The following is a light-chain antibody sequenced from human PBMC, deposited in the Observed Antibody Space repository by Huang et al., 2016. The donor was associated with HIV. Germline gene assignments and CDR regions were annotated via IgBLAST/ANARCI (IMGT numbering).Light chain of an antibody. J-gene: IGKJ1*01. CDR1: QSLVYSDGDTY. CDR2: WVS. V-gene: IGKV2-30*01. Sequence: DVVMTQSPLSLPVTLGQPASISCRSSQSLVYSDGDTYLNWFQQRPGQSPRRLIDWVSNRASGFPDRFSGSGSGTDFTLKISRVEAEDVGIYYCMQGTRWPWTFGQGTKVEIK. CDR3: MQGTRWPWT.